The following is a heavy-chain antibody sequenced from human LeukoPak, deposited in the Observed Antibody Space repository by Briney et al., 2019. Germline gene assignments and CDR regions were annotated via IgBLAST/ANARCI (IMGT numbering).Heavy chain of an antibody. J-gene: IGHJ5*02. V-gene: IGHV3-21*01. CDR3: AAMGGYDPPDT. CDR1: GFTFSSYA. Sequence: GGSLRLSCAASGFTFSSYAMSWVRQAPGKGLEWVSSISSSSSYIYYADSVKGRFTISRDNAKNSLYLQMNSLRAEDTAVYYCAAMGGYDPPDTWGQGTLVTVSS. CDR2: ISSSSSYI. D-gene: IGHD5-12*01.